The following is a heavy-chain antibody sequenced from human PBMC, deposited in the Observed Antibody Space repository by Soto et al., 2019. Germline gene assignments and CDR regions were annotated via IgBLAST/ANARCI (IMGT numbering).Heavy chain of an antibody. V-gene: IGHV3-30*03. J-gene: IGHJ4*02. D-gene: IGHD3-3*01. Sequence: GGSLRLSCAASGFTFSTYGMHWVRQAPGKGLEWVAVISHDGNNKYYADSVRGRFTISRDNSKNTLYLQMSSLRGEDTAVYYCASSPKTYYDFWSGSDCWGQGTLVTVSS. CDR2: ISHDGNNK. CDR3: ASSPKTYYDFWSGSDC. CDR1: GFTFSTYG.